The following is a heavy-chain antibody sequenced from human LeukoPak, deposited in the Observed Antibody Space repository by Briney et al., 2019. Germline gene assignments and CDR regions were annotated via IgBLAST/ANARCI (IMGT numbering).Heavy chain of an antibody. Sequence: SGTLSLTCTVSGGSISSYWSWIRQSPGKGLEWIGYIYFSGTTNDNPSLKSRLTISIDRSRNQFSLKLSSVTAADTAIYYCVSGGSYLTKWGQGTLVTVSS. J-gene: IGHJ4*02. D-gene: IGHD3-10*01. CDR3: VSGGSYLTK. CDR2: IYFSGTT. V-gene: IGHV4-59*01. CDR1: GGSISSY.